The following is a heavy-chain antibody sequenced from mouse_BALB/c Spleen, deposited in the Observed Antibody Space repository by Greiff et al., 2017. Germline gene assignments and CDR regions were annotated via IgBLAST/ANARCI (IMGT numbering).Heavy chain of an antibody. Sequence: VQLKESGGDLVKPGGSLKLSCAASGFTFSSYGMSWVRQTPDKRLEWVATISSGGSYTYYPDSVKGRFTISRDNAKNTLYLQMSSLKSEDTAMYYCARHDGSLYYFDYWGQGTTLTVSS. CDR3: ARHDGSLYYFDY. D-gene: IGHD1-1*01. CDR1: GFTFSSYG. V-gene: IGHV5-6*01. CDR2: ISSGGSYT. J-gene: IGHJ2*01.